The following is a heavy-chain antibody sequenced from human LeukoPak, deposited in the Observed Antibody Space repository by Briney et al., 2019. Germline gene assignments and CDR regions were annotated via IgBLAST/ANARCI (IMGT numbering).Heavy chain of an antibody. D-gene: IGHD3-22*01. V-gene: IGHV1-69*13. CDR3: ARLPHYYDSSGYQVGRAFDY. CDR2: IIPIFGIA. Sequence: GASVKVSCKASGGTFISYAISWVRQAPGQGLEWMGGIIPIFGIANYAQKFQGRVTITADESTSTAYMELSSLRSVDTAVYYCARLPHYYDSSGYQVGRAFDYWGQGTLVTVSS. J-gene: IGHJ4*02. CDR1: GGTFISYA.